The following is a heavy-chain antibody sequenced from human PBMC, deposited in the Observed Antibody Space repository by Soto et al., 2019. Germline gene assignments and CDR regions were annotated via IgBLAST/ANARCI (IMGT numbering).Heavy chain of an antibody. CDR2: ISGSGGST. Sequence: EVQLLESGGGLVQPGGSLRLSCAASGFTFSSYAVSWVRQAPGKGLEWDSSISGSGGSTYYAGSVKGRFTISRDNSKNTLSLQMDSLRAGDTAVYYCAKGISGTTRTKLDYWGQGTPVSVSS. D-gene: IGHD1-7*01. J-gene: IGHJ4*02. V-gene: IGHV3-23*01. CDR1: GFTFSSYA. CDR3: AKGISGTTRTKLDY.